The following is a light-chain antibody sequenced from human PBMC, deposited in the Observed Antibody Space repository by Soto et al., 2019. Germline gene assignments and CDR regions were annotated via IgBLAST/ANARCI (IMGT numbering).Light chain of an antibody. CDR2: GAS. Sequence: EILLTQSPASLSSSAGDRATISCRASQSFSSTFFGWYQKKPGQATRLLIYGASSRVTGIPDRFSCSGSGTDFNLPINRLEPEDFAVYYFKHYASSVTVGEGTKVEIK. J-gene: IGKJ1*01. CDR3: KHYASSVT. V-gene: IGKV3-20*01. CDR1: QSFSSTF.